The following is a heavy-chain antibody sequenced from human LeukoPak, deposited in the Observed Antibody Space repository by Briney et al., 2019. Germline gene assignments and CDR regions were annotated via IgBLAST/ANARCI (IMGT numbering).Heavy chain of an antibody. CDR2: ISSSGSVI. V-gene: IGHV3-48*03. CDR1: GFTLSSYE. D-gene: IGHD5-12*01. CDR3: ARDWLRLGY. J-gene: IGHJ4*02. Sequence: PGGSLRLSCAASGFTLSSYEMNWVRQAPGKGLEWIAYISSSGSVIFYADSVKGRFTLSRDNAKNLLHLQMNSLRAEDTAVYYCARDWLRLGYWGQGTLVTVSS.